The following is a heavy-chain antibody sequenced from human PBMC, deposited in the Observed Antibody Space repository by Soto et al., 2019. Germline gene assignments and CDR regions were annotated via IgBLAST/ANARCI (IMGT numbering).Heavy chain of an antibody. V-gene: IGHV3-30*18. CDR3: AKAGTGYYGMGV. CDR1: GFTFSSYG. J-gene: IGHJ6*02. D-gene: IGHD1-26*01. CDR2: ISYDGSNK. Sequence: GGSLRLSCAASGFTFSSYGMHWVRQAPGKGLEWVAVISYDGSNKYYADSVKGRFTISRDNSKNTLYLQMNSLRAEDTAVYYCAKAGTGYYGMGVWGQGTTVTVSS.